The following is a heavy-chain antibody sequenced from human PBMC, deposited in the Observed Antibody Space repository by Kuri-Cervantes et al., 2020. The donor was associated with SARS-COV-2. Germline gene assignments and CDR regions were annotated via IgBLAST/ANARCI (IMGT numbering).Heavy chain of an antibody. V-gene: IGHV3-48*03. CDR2: ISSSGSTI. Sequence: GESLKISCAASGFTFSSYEMNWVRQAPGKGLEWVSYISSSGSTIYHADSVKGRFTISRDNSKNTLHLQMNSLRAEDTAVYFCASRRDPGYYYGMDVWGQGTTVTVSS. J-gene: IGHJ6*02. CDR1: GFTFSSYE. D-gene: IGHD3-22*01. CDR3: ASRRDPGYYYGMDV.